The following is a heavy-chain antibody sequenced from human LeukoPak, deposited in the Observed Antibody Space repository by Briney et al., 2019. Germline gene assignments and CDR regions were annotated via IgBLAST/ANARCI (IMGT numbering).Heavy chain of an antibody. J-gene: IGHJ4*02. CDR3: TRDQLGSPDC. CDR2: IDSDGSRR. Sequence: GGSLRLSCAASGFSFSSYWMHWVRQAPGKGPVWVSRIDSDGSRREYADSVKGRFTISRDNAENTLYLQMNSLRAEDTAVYYCTRDQLGSPDCWGQGTLVTVSS. V-gene: IGHV3-74*01. D-gene: IGHD3-10*01. CDR1: GFSFSSYW.